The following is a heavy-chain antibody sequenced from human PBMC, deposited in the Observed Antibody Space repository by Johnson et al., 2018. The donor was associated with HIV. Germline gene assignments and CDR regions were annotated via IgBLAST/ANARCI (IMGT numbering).Heavy chain of an antibody. V-gene: IGHV3-53*01. CDR3: ARGWKDSRSYYLIDAFDI. Sequence: VQLVESGGGLIQPGGSLRLSCAASGFTVSRNYMTWVRQAPGKGLEWVSVIYSGGSTYYADSVKGRFTISRDNSKNTLYLQMNSLRAEDTAVYYCARGWKDSRSYYLIDAFDIWGQGTMVTVSS. CDR1: GFTVSRNY. CDR2: IYSGGST. J-gene: IGHJ3*02. D-gene: IGHD1-26*01.